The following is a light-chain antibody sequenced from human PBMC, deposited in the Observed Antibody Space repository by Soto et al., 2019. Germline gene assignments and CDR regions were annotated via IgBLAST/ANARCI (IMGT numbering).Light chain of an antibody. CDR2: AAS. V-gene: IGKV1-39*01. CDR3: QQSYSLPYT. Sequence: DIQMTQSPPSLSASVGDRVTITCRASQSISSNLNWYQQKPGKAPKLLIYAASNLQSGVPSTFSGSGSGTDFTLTISSLQPEDSATYYCQQSYSLPYTFGQGTKVDIK. CDR1: QSISSN. J-gene: IGKJ2*01.